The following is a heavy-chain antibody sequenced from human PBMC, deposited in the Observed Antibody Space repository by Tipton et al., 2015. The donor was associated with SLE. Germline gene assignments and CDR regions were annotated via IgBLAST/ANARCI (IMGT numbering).Heavy chain of an antibody. V-gene: IGHV4-39*07. CDR3: ASRIMVQGVITFDY. D-gene: IGHD3-10*01. J-gene: IGHJ4*02. Sequence: TLSLTCTVSGASISSNNYYWGWIRQPPGKGLEWIGSIYYSGTYYNPSLKSRVTMSVDTSKDQFSLKLTSVTAADTAVYYCASRIMVQGVITFDYWGQGTLVTVSS. CDR2: IYYSGT. CDR1: GASISSNNYY.